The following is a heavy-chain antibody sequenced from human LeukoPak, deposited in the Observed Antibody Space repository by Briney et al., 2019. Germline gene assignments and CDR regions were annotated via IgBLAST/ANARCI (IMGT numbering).Heavy chain of an antibody. CDR1: GFTFSSYV. CDR3: AKGGLWFGNLLVPL. D-gene: IGHD3-10*01. Sequence: GGSLRLSCAASGFTFSSYVMHWVRQAPGKGLEWVAVISYDGSKKYYADSVKGRFTISRDNSKNTLYLQMNSLRVEDTAVHYCAKGGLWFGNLLVPLWGQGTLVTVSS. V-gene: IGHV3-30*18. CDR2: ISYDGSKK. J-gene: IGHJ4*02.